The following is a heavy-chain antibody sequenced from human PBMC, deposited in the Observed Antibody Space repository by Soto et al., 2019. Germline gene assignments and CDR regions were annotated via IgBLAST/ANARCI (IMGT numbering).Heavy chain of an antibody. D-gene: IGHD6-13*01. V-gene: IGHV4-39*01. CDR2: MYYGGGT. CDR1: GGSISSSSFL. J-gene: IGHJ5*02. Sequence: SETLSLTCIVSGGSISSSSFLWGWIRQPPGKGLEWIGNMYYGGGTYYSPSLKSRVTISIDTSKNQFPLKLSSVTAADTAVYYCARRERAAGTDWWFDPWGQGTLVTVSS. CDR3: ARRERAAGTDWWFDP.